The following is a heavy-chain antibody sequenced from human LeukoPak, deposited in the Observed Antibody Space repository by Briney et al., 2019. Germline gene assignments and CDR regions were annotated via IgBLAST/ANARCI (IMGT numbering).Heavy chain of an antibody. V-gene: IGHV1-2*02. CDR3: VRHSESGFDP. J-gene: IGHJ5*02. CDR2: INPNNGDT. Sequence: VASVKVSCKATGYIFTDFYLHWVRQAPGQGLAWMGWINPNNGDTNYGQKFKGRVTMTSDTSLSTVYMELRSLRSDDTAVYYCVRHSESGFDPWGQGTLVTVS. CDR1: GYIFTDFY. D-gene: IGHD3-10*01.